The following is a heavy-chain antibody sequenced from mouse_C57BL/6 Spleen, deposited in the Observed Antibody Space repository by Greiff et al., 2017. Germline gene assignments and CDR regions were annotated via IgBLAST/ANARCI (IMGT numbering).Heavy chain of an antibody. V-gene: IGHV1-55*01. D-gene: IGHD1-1*01. CDR1: GYTFTSYW. Sequence: QVQLQQPGAELVKPGASVKMSCKASGYTFTSYWITWVKQRPGQGLGWIGEIYPGSGSTNYNEKFKSKATLTVDTSSSTAYMQLSSLTSEDSAVYYCARGYYGSRGGWFAYWGQGTLVTVSA. J-gene: IGHJ3*01. CDR3: ARGYYGSRGGWFAY. CDR2: IYPGSGST.